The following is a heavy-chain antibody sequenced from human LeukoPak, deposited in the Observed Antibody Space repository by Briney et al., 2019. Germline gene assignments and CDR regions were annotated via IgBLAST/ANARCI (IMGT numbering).Heavy chain of an antibody. D-gene: IGHD5-24*01. V-gene: IGHV3-21*01. CDR3: ARAKNIKMTTILDY. CDR1: GFTFSAYY. J-gene: IGHJ4*02. CDR2: ISSTTDYK. Sequence: GGSLRLSCAASGFTFSAYYMNWVRQAPGKGLEWVSSISSTTDYKVYADSLKGRFTISRDNAKNSLYLQMNSLRAEDTAVYYCARAKNIKMTTILDYWGQGTLVNVSS.